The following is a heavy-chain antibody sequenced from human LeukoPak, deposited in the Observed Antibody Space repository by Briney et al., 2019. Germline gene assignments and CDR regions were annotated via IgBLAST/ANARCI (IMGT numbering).Heavy chain of an antibody. CDR3: AREPGLRFLSGGPDNGMDV. J-gene: IGHJ6*02. Sequence: ASVKVSCKASGYTFTGYYMHWVRQAPGQGLEWMGWINPNSGGTNYAQKFQGRVTMTRDTSVSTAYMELSRLRSDDTAVYYCAREPGLRFLSGGPDNGMDVWGQGTTVTVSS. CDR1: GYTFTGYY. V-gene: IGHV1-2*02. CDR2: INPNSGGT. D-gene: IGHD3-3*01.